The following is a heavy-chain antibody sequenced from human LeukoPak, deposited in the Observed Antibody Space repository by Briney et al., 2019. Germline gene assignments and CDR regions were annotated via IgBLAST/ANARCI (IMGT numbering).Heavy chain of an antibody. CDR2: IYYSGST. J-gene: IGHJ4*02. CDR3: ARQVPPRGFGY. Sequence: PSETLSLTCTVSGGSISSYYWSWIRQPPGKGLEWIGYIYYSGSTNYNPSLKSRVTISVDTSKNQFSLKLSSVTAADTAVYYCARQVPPRGFGYWGQGTLVTVSS. V-gene: IGHV4-59*08. CDR1: GGSISSYY.